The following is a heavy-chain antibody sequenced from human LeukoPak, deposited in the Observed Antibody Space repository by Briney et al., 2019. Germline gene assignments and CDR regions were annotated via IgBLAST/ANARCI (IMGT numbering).Heavy chain of an antibody. J-gene: IGHJ5*02. CDR1: GGSISTYY. D-gene: IGHD4-11*01. CDR3: ARRVAVGNYFDP. Sequence: PSETLSLTCTFSGGSISTYYWSWIRQPPGNGLEWIGYIYYSGNTNYNPSLESRVTISLNTSKNQFSLRLRSVTAADTAVYYCARRVAVGNYFDPWGQGTLVTVSS. CDR2: IYYSGNT. V-gene: IGHV4-59*08.